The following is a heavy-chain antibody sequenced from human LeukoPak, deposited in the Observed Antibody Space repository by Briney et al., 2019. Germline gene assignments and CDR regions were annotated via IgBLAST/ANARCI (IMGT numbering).Heavy chain of an antibody. V-gene: IGHV5-51*01. CDR1: GYSFTSYW. Sequence: KAGESLKISCKGSGYSFTSYWIGWVRQMPGKGLEWMGIIYPGDSDTRYSPSFQGQVTISADKSISTAYLQWSSLKGSDTAMYYCARFTAAAGTSWYFDYWGQGTLVTVSS. CDR3: ARFTAAAGTSWYFDY. CDR2: IYPGDSDT. J-gene: IGHJ4*02. D-gene: IGHD6-13*01.